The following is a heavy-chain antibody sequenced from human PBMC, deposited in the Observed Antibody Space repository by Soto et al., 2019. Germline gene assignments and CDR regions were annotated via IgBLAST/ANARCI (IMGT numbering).Heavy chain of an antibody. CDR1: GASITYGGYS. Sequence: QLRLQESGSGVVKTSESLSLTCTVFGASITYGGYSWSWIRQSPGRGLEWIGHITHLENTYFNPSFKSRLSMSIDRTKNQFSLKVTSMTAADEGRYFGVRGGGNDPFEYWGQGILVTVSS. CDR3: VRGGGNDPFEY. V-gene: IGHV4-30-2*06. D-gene: IGHD5-12*01. J-gene: IGHJ4*02. CDR2: ITHLENT.